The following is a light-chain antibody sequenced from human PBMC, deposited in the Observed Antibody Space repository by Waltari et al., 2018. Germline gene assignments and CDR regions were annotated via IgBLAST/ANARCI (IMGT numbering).Light chain of an antibody. Sequence: QSALTQPASVPGSPGQSITISYTGTSSNVGVYTLVSWYQQHPGKAPQLIIYDVNKRPSGISHRFSGSKSGNTASLTISGLQADDESDYYCCSYAGDSTLIFGGGTKLTVL. CDR2: DVN. CDR3: CSYAGDSTLI. V-gene: IGLV2-23*02. CDR1: SSNVGVYTL. J-gene: IGLJ2*01.